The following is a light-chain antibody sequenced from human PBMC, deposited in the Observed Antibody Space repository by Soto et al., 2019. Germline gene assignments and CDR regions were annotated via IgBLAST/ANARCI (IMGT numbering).Light chain of an antibody. CDR2: GVS. Sequence: ESVLTQSPGTLSLSPGERATLSCRASQSVSSSYLAWYQQKPGQAPRLLIYGVSSRATGIPDRFSCSGSGKDSTLTISRLEPEDFAVYYCQQYGSTVWTFGQGTKVEIK. J-gene: IGKJ1*01. CDR3: QQYGSTVWT. CDR1: QSVSSSY. V-gene: IGKV3-20*01.